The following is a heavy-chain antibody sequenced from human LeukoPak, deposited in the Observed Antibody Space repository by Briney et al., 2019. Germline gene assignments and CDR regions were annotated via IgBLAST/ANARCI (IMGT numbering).Heavy chain of an antibody. V-gene: IGHV4-39*01. CDR2: IYYSGSN. J-gene: IGHJ4*02. CDR3: ARLKTAAGTKYFDY. Sequence: PSGTLSLTCTVSGDSISSPTYYWGWIRQPPGKGLEWIGTIYYSGSNYNNLSLKSRVTISVDASKNQFSLRLSSVTAADTAVYYCARLKTAAGTKYFDYWGQGTLVTVSS. D-gene: IGHD6-13*01. CDR1: GDSISSPTYY.